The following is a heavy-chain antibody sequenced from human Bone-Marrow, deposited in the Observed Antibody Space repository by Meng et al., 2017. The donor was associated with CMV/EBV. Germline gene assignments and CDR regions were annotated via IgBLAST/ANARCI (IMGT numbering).Heavy chain of an antibody. CDR1: GGSFSGYY. CDR3: ARAAGIVVLPAATGYFDY. Sequence: SETLSLTCAVYGGSFSGYYWSWIRQPPGKGLEWIGEINHSGSTNYNPSLKSRVTISVDTSKNQFSLKLSSVTAADTAVYYCARAAGIVVLPAATGYFDYWGQGTLVTVSS. V-gene: IGHV4-34*01. D-gene: IGHD2-2*01. CDR2: INHSGST. J-gene: IGHJ4*02.